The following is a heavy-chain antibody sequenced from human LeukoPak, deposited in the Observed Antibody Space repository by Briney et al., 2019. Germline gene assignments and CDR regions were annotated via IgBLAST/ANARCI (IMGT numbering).Heavy chain of an antibody. D-gene: IGHD3-10*01. Sequence: GGSLRLSCAASGFTFSSYSMNWVRQAPGKGLEWVSSISSSSSYIYYADSVKGRFTISRDNAKNSLYLQMNSLRAEDTAVYYCARDWVHYYGSGSVHWGQGTLVTVSS. J-gene: IGHJ4*02. CDR1: GFTFSSYS. CDR2: ISSSSSYI. V-gene: IGHV3-21*01. CDR3: ARDWVHYYGSGSVH.